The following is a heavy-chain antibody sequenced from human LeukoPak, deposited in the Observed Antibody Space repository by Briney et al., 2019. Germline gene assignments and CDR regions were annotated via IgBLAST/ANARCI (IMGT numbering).Heavy chain of an antibody. D-gene: IGHD5-24*01. CDR1: GGSISSGGYS. V-gene: IGHV4-30-2*01. CDR3: ARDPHDGSYGMDV. J-gene: IGHJ6*02. Sequence: PSQTLSLTCAVSGGSISSGGYSWSWIRQPPGKGLEWIGYIYHSGSTYYNPSLKSRVTISVDRSKNQFSLKLSSETAADTAVYYCARDPHDGSYGMDVWGQGTTVTVSS. CDR2: IYHSGST.